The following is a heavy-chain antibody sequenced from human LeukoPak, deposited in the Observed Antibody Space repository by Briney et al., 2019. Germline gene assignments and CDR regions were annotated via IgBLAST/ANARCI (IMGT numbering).Heavy chain of an antibody. D-gene: IGHD2-15*01. Sequence: PGGSLRFSCAASGFTFSSYAMSWVRQAPGKGLEWVSAISGSGGSTYYADSVKGRFTISRDNSKNTLYLQMNSLRAEDTAVYYCAKTSYCSGGSCYGPVFDYWGQGTLVTVSS. V-gene: IGHV3-23*01. CDR3: AKTSYCSGGSCYGPVFDY. J-gene: IGHJ4*02. CDR1: GFTFSSYA. CDR2: ISGSGGST.